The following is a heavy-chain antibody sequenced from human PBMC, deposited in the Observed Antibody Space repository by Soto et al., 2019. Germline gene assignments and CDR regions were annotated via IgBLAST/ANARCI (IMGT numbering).Heavy chain of an antibody. D-gene: IGHD1-1*01. CDR1: GYTFTSYA. V-gene: IGHV1-18*01. J-gene: IGHJ5*02. Sequence: QVQLVQSGAEVKKPGASVKVSCKASGYTFTSYAISWVRQAPGQGLEWMGWIIPYNGNANYAQKLQGRVTMTTDTSKSTAYMELRSLRSDDTAVYYCARVGFWYHWNVTPLRWFDPWGQGTLVTVSS. CDR3: ARVGFWYHWNVTPLRWFDP. CDR2: IIPYNGNA.